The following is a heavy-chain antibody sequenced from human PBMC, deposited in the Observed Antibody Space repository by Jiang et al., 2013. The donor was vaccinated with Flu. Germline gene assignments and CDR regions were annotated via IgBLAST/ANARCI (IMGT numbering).Heavy chain of an antibody. CDR3: ARVRFVCSGGSCYSTYYYYGMDV. CDR2: ISAYNGNT. V-gene: IGHV1-18*04. CDR1: GYTFTSYG. J-gene: IGHJ6*02. D-gene: IGHD2-15*01. Sequence: SGAEVKKPGASVKVSCKASGYTFTSYGISWVRQAPGQGLEWMGWISAYNGNTNYAQKLQGRVTMTTDTSTSTAYMELRSLRSDDTAVYYCARVRFVCSGGSCYSTYYYYGMDVWGQGTTVTVSS.